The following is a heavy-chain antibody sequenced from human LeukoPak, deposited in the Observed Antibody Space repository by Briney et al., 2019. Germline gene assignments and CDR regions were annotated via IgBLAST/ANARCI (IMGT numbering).Heavy chain of an antibody. CDR3: ASSRTAASSNWFDP. J-gene: IGHJ5*02. CDR1: GLTFSSYG. Sequence: PGRSLRLSCAASGLTFSSYGMHWVRQAPGKGLEWVAVIWYDGSNKYYADSVKGRFTISRDNSKNTLYLQMNSLRTEDTAVYYCASSRTAASSNWFDPWGQGTLVAVSS. V-gene: IGHV3-33*01. CDR2: IWYDGSNK. D-gene: IGHD6-13*01.